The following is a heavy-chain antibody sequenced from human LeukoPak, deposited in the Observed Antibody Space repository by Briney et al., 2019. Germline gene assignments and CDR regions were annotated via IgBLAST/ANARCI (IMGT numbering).Heavy chain of an antibody. CDR2: INHSGST. D-gene: IGHD2-15*01. CDR3: ARDSYYFDY. J-gene: IGHJ4*02. V-gene: IGHV4-34*01. Sequence: SETLSLTRAVYGGSFSGYYWSWIRQPPGKGLEWIGEINHSGSTNYNPSLKSRVTISVDTSKNQFSLKLISVTAADTAVYYCARDSYYFDYWGQGTLVTVSS. CDR1: GGSFSGYY.